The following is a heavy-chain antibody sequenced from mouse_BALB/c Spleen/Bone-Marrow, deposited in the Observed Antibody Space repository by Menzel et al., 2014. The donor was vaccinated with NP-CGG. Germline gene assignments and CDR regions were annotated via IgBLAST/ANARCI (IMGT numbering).Heavy chain of an antibody. V-gene: IGHV14-3*02. D-gene: IGHD1-2*01. CDR1: GFNIKDTY. J-gene: IGHJ2*01. CDR3: ARYYYGYYFDY. CDR2: IDPANGNT. Sequence: VQLQQSGAELVKPGASVKLSCTASGFNIKDTYMHWVKQGPEQGLEWIGRIDPANGNTKYDPKFQGKATITADTSSNTAYLQLSSLTSEDTAVYYCARYYYGYYFDYWGQGTTLTVSS.